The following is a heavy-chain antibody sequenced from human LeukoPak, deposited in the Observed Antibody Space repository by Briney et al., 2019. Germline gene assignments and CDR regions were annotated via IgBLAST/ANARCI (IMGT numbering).Heavy chain of an antibody. CDR1: GFTVSSNY. Sequence: GGSLRLSCAASGFTVSSNYMSWVRQAPGKGLEWVSVSHSGGTTYYADSVKGRFTISRDNSKDTLYLQMNSLRAEDTAVCYCARVNTARSYYYGMGVWGQGTTVTVSS. D-gene: IGHD5-18*01. J-gene: IGHJ6*02. CDR2: SHSGGTT. V-gene: IGHV3-53*01. CDR3: ARVNTARSYYYGMGV.